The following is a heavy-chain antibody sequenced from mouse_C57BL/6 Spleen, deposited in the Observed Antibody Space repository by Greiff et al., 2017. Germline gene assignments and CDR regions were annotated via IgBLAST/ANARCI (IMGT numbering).Heavy chain of an antibody. Sequence: EVKLQESGPELVKPGASVKISCKASGYSFTDYNMNWVKQSNGKSLEWIGVINPNYGTTSYNQKFKGKATLTVDQSSSTAYMQLNSLTSEDAAVYYCAKSDSAGYVCAYWGQGTLVTVSA. J-gene: IGHJ3*01. D-gene: IGHD3-2*02. V-gene: IGHV1-39*01. CDR3: AKSDSAGYVCAY. CDR1: GYSFTDYN. CDR2: INPNYGTT.